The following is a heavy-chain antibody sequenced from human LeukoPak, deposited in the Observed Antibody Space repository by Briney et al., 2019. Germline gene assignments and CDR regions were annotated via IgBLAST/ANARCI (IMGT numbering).Heavy chain of an antibody. CDR1: GFTFSSYA. D-gene: IGHD3-22*01. CDR2: ISGSGGST. V-gene: IGHV3-23*01. J-gene: IGHJ3*02. CDR3: AKAGDNSGNYGAFDI. Sequence: PGGSLRLSCAASGFTFSSYAMSWVRQAPGKGLEWVSAISGSGGSTYYADSVKGRFTISRDNSNNTLYLQMNSLRAEDTAVYYCAKAGDNSGNYGAFDIWGQGTMVTVSS.